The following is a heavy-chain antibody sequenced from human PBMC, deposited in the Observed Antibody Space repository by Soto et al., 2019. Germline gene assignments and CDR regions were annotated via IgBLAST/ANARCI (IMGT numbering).Heavy chain of an antibody. V-gene: IGHV1-2*02. D-gene: IGHD6-19*01. CDR1: GYIFSGNY. CDR2: INPKSGGT. CDR3: TRAPEDSSGWFDY. Sequence: QVQLVQSGAEVKQPGASMKVSCKASGYIFSGNYIHWVRQAPGQGLEWMAWINPKSGGTNYARNFQGRVTLSSDTSISTAYMDLSRLTSDDTVVYYCTRAPEDSSGWFDYWGQGTLVTVSS. J-gene: IGHJ4*02.